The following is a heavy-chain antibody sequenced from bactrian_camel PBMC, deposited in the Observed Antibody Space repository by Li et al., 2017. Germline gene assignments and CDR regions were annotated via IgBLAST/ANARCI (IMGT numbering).Heavy chain of an antibody. CDR2: IDIGGFA. J-gene: IGHJ4*01. Sequence: VQLVESGGGSVQAGGSLRLSCVVSGYTYCRHAMSWYRQAPGKGREFVSDIDIGGFANYADSVKGRFIISQHGRTTQYLHMNNLKPEDSAEYTCAADPGNAGSWCVRWEYWGQGTQVTVS. D-gene: IGHD6*01. CDR3: AADPGNAGSWCVRWEY. V-gene: IGHV3S53*01. CDR1: GYTYCRHA.